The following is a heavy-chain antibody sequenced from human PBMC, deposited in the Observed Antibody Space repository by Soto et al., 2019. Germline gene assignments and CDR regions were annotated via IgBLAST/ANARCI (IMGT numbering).Heavy chain of an antibody. J-gene: IGHJ4*02. CDR2: IYYSGST. CDR1: GGSISSSGYY. D-gene: IGHD3-10*01. Sequence: SETLSLTCTVSGGSISSSGYYWGWIRQPPGKGLEWIGNIYYSGSTNYNPSLKSRVTISVDTSKNQFSLKVSSVTAADAAVYYCARRSYYGSGSIFDYWGQGALVTVSS. CDR3: ARRSYYGSGSIFDY. V-gene: IGHV4-39*01.